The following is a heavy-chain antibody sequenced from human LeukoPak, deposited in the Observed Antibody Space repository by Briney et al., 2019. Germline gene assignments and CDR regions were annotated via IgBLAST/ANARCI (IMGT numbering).Heavy chain of an antibody. CDR1: GFTFSNYA. D-gene: IGHD1-14*01. V-gene: IGHV3-23*01. CDR3: AKARDEGILGTTFDY. Sequence: GGSLRLSCAASGFTFSNYAMSWVRQAPGKGLEWVSVISVSGGSTYYADSVKGRFTISRDNSKSTPYLQMNSLRAEDTAVYYCAKARDEGILGTTFDYWGQGTLVTVSS. J-gene: IGHJ4*02. CDR2: ISVSGGST.